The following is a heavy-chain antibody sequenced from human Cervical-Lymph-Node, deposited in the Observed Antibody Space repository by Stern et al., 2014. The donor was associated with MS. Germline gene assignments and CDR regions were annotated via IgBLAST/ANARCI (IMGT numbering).Heavy chain of an antibody. Sequence: VQLVESGGGVVQPERSLRLSCAASGFTFSTFSMHWLRQAPGKGLEWVALVSYDGNNEYYGDSVKGRFTISRDNSKNTLYLQMNSLRTEDTAVYYCARDGLHYDSDGNWFDPLGQGTLVTVSS. D-gene: IGHD4-11*01. CDR3: ARDGLHYDSDGNWFDP. CDR1: GFTFSTFS. CDR2: VSYDGNNE. V-gene: IGHV3-30*01. J-gene: IGHJ5*02.